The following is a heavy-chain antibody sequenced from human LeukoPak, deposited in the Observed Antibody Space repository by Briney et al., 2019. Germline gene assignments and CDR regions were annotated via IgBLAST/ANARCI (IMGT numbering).Heavy chain of an antibody. CDR2: ISGSGGST. Sequence: GGSLRLSCAASGFTFSSYAMSWVRQAPGKGLEWVSAISGSGGSTYYADSVKGRFTISRDNSKNTLYLQMNSLRAGDTAVYYCAKAKHYVWGSYRYALDYWGQGTLVTVSS. CDR1: GFTFSSYA. D-gene: IGHD3-16*02. J-gene: IGHJ4*02. CDR3: AKAKHYVWGSYRYALDY. V-gene: IGHV3-23*01.